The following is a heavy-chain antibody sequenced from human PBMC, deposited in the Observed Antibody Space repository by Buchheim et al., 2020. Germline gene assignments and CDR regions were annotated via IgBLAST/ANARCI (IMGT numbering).Heavy chain of an antibody. CDR1: GFTFSSYG. J-gene: IGHJ4*02. D-gene: IGHD3-10*01. CDR2: IWYDGSNK. V-gene: IGHV3-33*01. Sequence: QVQLVESGGGVVQPGRSLRLSCAASGFTFSSYGMHWVRQAPGKGLEWVAVIWYDGSNKYYADSVKGRFTISRANYKHTLYLQMNSLRAEDTAGYYCARDGPGGSGSFFYWGQGTL. CDR3: ARDGPGGSGSFFY.